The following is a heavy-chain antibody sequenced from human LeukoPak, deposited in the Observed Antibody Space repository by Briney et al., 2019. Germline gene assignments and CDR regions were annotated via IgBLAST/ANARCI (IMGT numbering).Heavy chain of an antibody. CDR2: INTDGSST. Sequence: GSLRLSCAASGFTFSSYWMHWVRQAPGKGLVWVSRINTDGSSTSYADSVKGRFTISRDNAKNTLYLQMNSLRAEDTAVYYCAREEGYYDFWSGYLGYFDYWGQGTLVTVSS. J-gene: IGHJ4*02. V-gene: IGHV3-74*01. D-gene: IGHD3-3*01. CDR1: GFTFSSYW. CDR3: AREEGYYDFWSGYLGYFDY.